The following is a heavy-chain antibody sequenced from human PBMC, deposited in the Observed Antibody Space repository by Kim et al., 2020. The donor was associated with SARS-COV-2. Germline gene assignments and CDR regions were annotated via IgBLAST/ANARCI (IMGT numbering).Heavy chain of an antibody. Sequence: SETLSLTCAVYGGSFSGYYWSWIRQPPGKGLEWIGEINHSGSTNYNPSLKTRVTISVDTSKNQFSLKLSSVTAADTAVYYCARGVSPPNSSGWYGPLPFDYWGQGTLVTVSS. D-gene: IGHD6-19*01. V-gene: IGHV4-34*01. CDR1: GGSFSGYY. CDR2: INHSGST. J-gene: IGHJ4*02. CDR3: ARGVSPPNSSGWYGPLPFDY.